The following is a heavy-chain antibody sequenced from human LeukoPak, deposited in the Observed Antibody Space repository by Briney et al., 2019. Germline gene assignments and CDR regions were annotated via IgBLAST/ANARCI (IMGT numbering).Heavy chain of an antibody. V-gene: IGHV3-49*04. CDR3: ARGPIQQWLYNGMNV. Sequence: GGSLRLSCTASEFTFGDHAMSWVRQAPGKGLEWVGFIRSRAYGGTTEYAPAVKGRFLISRDDSKSIAYLHMNSLKTEDTAVYYCARGPIQQWLYNGMNVWGQGTTVSVSS. CDR2: IRSRAYGGTT. CDR1: EFTFGDHA. D-gene: IGHD5-18*01. J-gene: IGHJ6*02.